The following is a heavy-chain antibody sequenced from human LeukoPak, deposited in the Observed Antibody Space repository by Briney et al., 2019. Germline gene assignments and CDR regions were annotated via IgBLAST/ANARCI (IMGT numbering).Heavy chain of an antibody. Sequence: GGSLRLSCAASGFTFSSYAMHWVRQAPGKGLEWVAVISYDGSNKYYADSVKGRFTISRDNSKNTLYLQMNSLRAEDTAVYYCARAYRASDPPVAGDYWGQGTLVTVSS. J-gene: IGHJ4*02. V-gene: IGHV3-30-3*01. CDR2: ISYDGSNK. D-gene: IGHD6-19*01. CDR3: ARAYRASDPPVAGDY. CDR1: GFTFSSYA.